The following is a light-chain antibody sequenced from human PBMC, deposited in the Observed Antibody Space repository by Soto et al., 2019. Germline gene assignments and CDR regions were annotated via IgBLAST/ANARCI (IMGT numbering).Light chain of an antibody. CDR2: DAS. V-gene: IGKV3-11*01. Sequence: EIVLTQSPATLSLSPGERATLSCRASQSVSSYLAWYQQKPCQAPRLLIYDASNRATGIPARFSGSGSGTDFTLTISSLEPEDFAVYYCQQRSNWPVFGQGTKLEIK. J-gene: IGKJ2*01. CDR3: QQRSNWPV. CDR1: QSVSSY.